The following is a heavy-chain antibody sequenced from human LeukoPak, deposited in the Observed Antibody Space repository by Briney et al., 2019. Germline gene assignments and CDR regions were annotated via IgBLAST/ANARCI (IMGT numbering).Heavy chain of an antibody. CDR1: GGSISSGGYY. J-gene: IGHJ6*02. CDR3: ARLNYYDSSGYYRTKNYGMDV. V-gene: IGHV4-31*03. Sequence: PSETLSLTCTVSGGSISSGGYYWSWIRQHPGKGLEWIGYIYYSGSTYYNPSLKSRVTLSVDTSKNHFSLKLSSVTAADTAVYYCARLNYYDSSGYYRTKNYGMDVWGQGSTVTVSS. CDR2: IYYSGST. D-gene: IGHD3-22*01.